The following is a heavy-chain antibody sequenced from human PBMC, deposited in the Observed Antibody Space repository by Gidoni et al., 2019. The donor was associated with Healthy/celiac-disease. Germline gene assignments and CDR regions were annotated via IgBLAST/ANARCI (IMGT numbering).Heavy chain of an antibody. CDR2: ISSSSSYT. CDR3: AREGDSSSWYPTSAFDY. J-gene: IGHJ4*02. Sequence: QVQLVESGGGLVKPGGSLRLSCAASGFTFSAYYMSWIRQAPGKGLEWVSYISSSSSYTNYADSVKGRFTISRDNAKNSLYLQMNSLRAEDTAVYYCAREGDSSSWYPTSAFDYWGQGTLVTVSS. CDR1: GFTFSAYY. V-gene: IGHV3-11*06. D-gene: IGHD6-13*01.